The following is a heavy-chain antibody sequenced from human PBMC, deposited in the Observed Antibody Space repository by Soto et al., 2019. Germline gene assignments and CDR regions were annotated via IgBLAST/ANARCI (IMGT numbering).Heavy chain of an antibody. CDR2: INHSGST. J-gene: IGHJ4*02. V-gene: IGHV4-34*01. CDR3: ARGAPYVSGSYEY. Sequence: QVLLQQWGAGLLKPSETLSLTCAVYGGSFSDYYWSWIRQPPGKGLEWIGEINHSGSTRYNPSLKSRVTISVDTSKNQFSLNLSSVTAADTAVYYCARGAPYVSGSYEYWGQGTLVTVSS. D-gene: IGHD3-10*01. CDR1: GGSFSDYY.